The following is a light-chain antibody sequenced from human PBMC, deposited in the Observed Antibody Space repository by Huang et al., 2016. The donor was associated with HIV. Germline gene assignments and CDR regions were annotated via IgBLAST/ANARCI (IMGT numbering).Light chain of an antibody. Sequence: EILMTQSPATLSVSPGERAILTCRASQSVGSILAWYQHKPGQAPRLLIHGASTRATGIPARFSGSGSGTEFTLTISSLQSEDFAVYYCQQYKNWPPITFGPGTIVDFK. CDR1: QSVGSI. V-gene: IGKV3D-15*01. CDR2: GAS. J-gene: IGKJ3*01. CDR3: QQYKNWPPIT.